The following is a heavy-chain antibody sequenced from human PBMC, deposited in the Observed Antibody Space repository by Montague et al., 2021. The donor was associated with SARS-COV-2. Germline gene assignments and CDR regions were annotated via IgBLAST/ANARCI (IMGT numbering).Heavy chain of an antibody. Sequence: SETLSLTCTVSGGSLNKHYWSWIRKAPGKELEWLGNIFYKGNTXXXVXXLARVSMSLDTPQNQFSLRLTSLTAADTAVYYCARSISSSGARDNWGQGILVTVS. CDR3: ARSISSSGARDN. CDR2: IFYKGNT. V-gene: IGHV4-59*11. D-gene: IGHD3-22*01. CDR1: GGSLNKHY. J-gene: IGHJ4*02.